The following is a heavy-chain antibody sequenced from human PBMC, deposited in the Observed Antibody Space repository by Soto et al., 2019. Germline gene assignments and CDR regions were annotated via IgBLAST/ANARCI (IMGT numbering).Heavy chain of an antibody. CDR2: IYYSVST. D-gene: IGHD5-18*01. CDR3: ARHYGYGYARD. Sequence: QVQLQESGPGLVKPSETLSLTCTVSGGSISSYYWSWIRQPPGKGLEWIGYIYYSVSTNYNPSLKSRVTISVDTSKNQFSLKLSSVTAADTAVYYCARHYGYGYARDWGQGTLVTVSS. J-gene: IGHJ4*02. CDR1: GGSISSYY. V-gene: IGHV4-59*08.